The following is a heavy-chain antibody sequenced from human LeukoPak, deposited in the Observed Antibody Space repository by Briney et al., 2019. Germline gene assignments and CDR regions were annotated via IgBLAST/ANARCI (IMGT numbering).Heavy chain of an antibody. CDR2: ISSSGSTI. D-gene: IGHD3-22*01. J-gene: IGHJ4*02. V-gene: IGHV3-48*03. CDR1: GFTFSSYE. Sequence: GGSLRLSCAASGFTFSSYEMNWVRQAPGKGLEWVSYISSSGSTIYYADSVKGRFTISRDNAKNSLYLQMNSLRAEDTAVYYCARDSDDSSGYYPYYFDYWGQGTLVTVSS. CDR3: ARDSDDSSGYYPYYFDY.